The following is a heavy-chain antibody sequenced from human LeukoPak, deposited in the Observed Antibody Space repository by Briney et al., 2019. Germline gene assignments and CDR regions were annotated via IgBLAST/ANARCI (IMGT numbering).Heavy chain of an antibody. CDR2: IYYSGST. CDR1: GGSISSYY. Sequence: PSETLFLTCTVSGGSISSYYWSWIRQPPGKGLEWIGYIYYSGSTNYNPSLKSRVTISVDTSKNQFSLKLSSVTAADTAIYYCARAVSGRFDYWGQGTLVTVSS. J-gene: IGHJ4*02. CDR3: ARAVSGRFDY. V-gene: IGHV4-59*08. D-gene: IGHD6-19*01.